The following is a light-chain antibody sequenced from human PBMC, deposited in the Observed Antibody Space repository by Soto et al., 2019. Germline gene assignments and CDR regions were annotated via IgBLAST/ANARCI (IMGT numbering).Light chain of an antibody. Sequence: EIVLTQSPGTLSLSPGERATLSCRASQSVSSNLAWYQQKPGQAPRLLIYGASTRATGVPDRFSGSGSGTDFTLTISRLEPEDFAVYYCQQYGGSRTFGQGTRLEI. CDR3: QQYGGSRT. CDR1: QSVSSN. CDR2: GAS. V-gene: IGKV3-20*01. J-gene: IGKJ5*01.